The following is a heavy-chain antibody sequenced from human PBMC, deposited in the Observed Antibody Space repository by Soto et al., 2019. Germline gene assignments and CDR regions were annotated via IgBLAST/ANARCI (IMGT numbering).Heavy chain of an antibody. CDR3: ARGREGLDY. D-gene: IGHD1-26*01. V-gene: IGHV3-30-3*01. CDR2: ISYDGSNK. J-gene: IGHJ4*02. Sequence: GGSLRLSCAASGFTFSSYAMHWVRQAPGKGLEWVAVISYDGSNKYYADSVKGRFTISRDNSKNTLYLQMNSLRAEDTAVYYCARGREGLDYWGQGTLVTVSS. CDR1: GFTFSSYA.